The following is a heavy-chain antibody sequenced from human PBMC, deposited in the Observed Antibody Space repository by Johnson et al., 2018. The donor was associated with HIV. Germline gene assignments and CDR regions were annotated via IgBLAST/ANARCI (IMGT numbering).Heavy chain of an antibody. CDR2: IWPAGNNR. Sequence: QVQLVESGGGLVKPGGSLRLSCAASGFTLSYYGVHWVRQAPGKGLEWVAVIWPAGNNRYYADSVKGRFTVSRDNSKNTLYLQMNNLRAEDTAVYYCAREWSSSRWTYGCDIWGQGTMVTVSS. D-gene: IGHD6-13*01. V-gene: IGHV3-33*08. CDR3: AREWSSSRWTYGCDI. CDR1: GFTLSYYG. J-gene: IGHJ3*02.